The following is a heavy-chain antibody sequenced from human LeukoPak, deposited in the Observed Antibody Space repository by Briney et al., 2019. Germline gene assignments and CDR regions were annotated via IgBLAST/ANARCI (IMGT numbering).Heavy chain of an antibody. Sequence: PGGSLRLSCAASGFTFSSYAMSWVRQAPGKGLEWVSGISWNSGSIGYADSVKGRFTISRDNAKNSLYLQMNSLRAEDTALYYCAKDKGYDFWSGYAVTTFDYWGQGTLVTVSS. D-gene: IGHD3-3*01. V-gene: IGHV3-9*01. CDR3: AKDKGYDFWSGYAVTTFDY. J-gene: IGHJ4*02. CDR1: GFTFSSYA. CDR2: ISWNSGSI.